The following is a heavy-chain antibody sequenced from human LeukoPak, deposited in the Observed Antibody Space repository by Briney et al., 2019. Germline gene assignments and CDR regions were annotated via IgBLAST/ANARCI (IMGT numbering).Heavy chain of an antibody. CDR2: INPSGGST. Sequence: GASVKVSCKASGYTFTSYYMHWVRQAPGQGLEWMGIINPSGGSTSYAQKFQGRVTITADESTSTAYMELSSLRSEDTAVYYCAREGYSSSWYLDYWGQGTLVTVSS. CDR1: GYTFTSYY. D-gene: IGHD6-13*01. V-gene: IGHV1-46*01. CDR3: AREGYSSSWYLDY. J-gene: IGHJ4*02.